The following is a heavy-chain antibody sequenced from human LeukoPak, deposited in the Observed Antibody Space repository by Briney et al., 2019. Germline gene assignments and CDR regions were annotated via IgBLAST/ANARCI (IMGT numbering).Heavy chain of an antibody. CDR2: ISYDGSNK. CDR3: ASSGCSGGSCYSEYFQH. D-gene: IGHD2-15*01. CDR1: GFTFSSYA. V-gene: IGHV3-30*14. Sequence: GGSLRLSCAASGFTFSSYAMHWVRQAPGKGLEWVAVISYDGSNKYYADSVKGRFTISRDNSKNTLYLQMNSLRAEDTAVYYCASSGCSGGSCYSEYFQHWGQGTLVTVSS. J-gene: IGHJ1*01.